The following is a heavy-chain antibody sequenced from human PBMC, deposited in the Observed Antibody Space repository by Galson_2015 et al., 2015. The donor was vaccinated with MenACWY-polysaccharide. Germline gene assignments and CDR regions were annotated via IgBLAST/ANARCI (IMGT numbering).Heavy chain of an antibody. CDR3: ARVRTSDTMVRGVIARWYGMDV. CDR1: GFTVSSNY. CDR2: IYSGGGT. D-gene: IGHD3-10*01. J-gene: IGHJ6*02. Sequence: SLRLSCAASGFTVSSNYMSWVRQAAGKGLEWVSVIYSGGGTYYADSVKGRFTIYRDNSKNTLYLQMNSLRADVTAVYYCARVRTSDTMVRGVIARWYGMDVWVQWTTVTVSS. V-gene: IGHV3-66*01.